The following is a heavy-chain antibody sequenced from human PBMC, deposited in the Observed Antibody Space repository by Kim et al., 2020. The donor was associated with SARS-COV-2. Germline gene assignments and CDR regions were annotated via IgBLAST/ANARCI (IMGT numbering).Heavy chain of an antibody. Sequence: GGSLRLSCAASGFTFSSYSMNWVRQAPGKGLEWVSSISSSSSYIYYADSVKGRFTISRDNAKNSLYLQMNSLRAEDTAVYYCARDDSGERGGYNWNEDYYYYGMYVWGQGTTVTVSS. CDR1: GFTFSSYS. J-gene: IGHJ6*02. CDR2: ISSSSSYI. CDR3: ARDDSGERGGYNWNEDYYYYGMYV. D-gene: IGHD1-1*01. V-gene: IGHV3-21*01.